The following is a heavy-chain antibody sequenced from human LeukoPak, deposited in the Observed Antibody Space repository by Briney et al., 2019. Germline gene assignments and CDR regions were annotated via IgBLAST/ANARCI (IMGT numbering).Heavy chain of an antibody. Sequence: SQTLSLTCTVSGVSFSNDGYYWSWTRQHPGKGLEWIGCIHCSGTTYYNPSLKSRVTISIDTAKNQFSLKLTSVTVADTAVYYCARGTGYWGQGTLVTVSS. J-gene: IGHJ4*02. V-gene: IGHV4-31*03. D-gene: IGHD1-14*01. CDR3: ARGTGY. CDR1: GVSFSNDGYY. CDR2: IHCSGTT.